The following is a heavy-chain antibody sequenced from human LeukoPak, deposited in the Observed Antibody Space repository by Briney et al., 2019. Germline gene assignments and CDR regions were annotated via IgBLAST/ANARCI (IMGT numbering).Heavy chain of an antibody. Sequence: GRSLRLSCAASGFTFSSYGMHWVRQAPGKGLEGVAVISYDGSNKYYADSVKGRFTISRDNSKNTLYLQMNSLRAEDTAVYYCAKDHSTGYSSSWYYFDYWGQGTLVTVSS. CDR2: ISYDGSNK. CDR3: AKDHSTGYSSSWYYFDY. V-gene: IGHV3-30*18. J-gene: IGHJ4*02. D-gene: IGHD6-13*01. CDR1: GFTFSSYG.